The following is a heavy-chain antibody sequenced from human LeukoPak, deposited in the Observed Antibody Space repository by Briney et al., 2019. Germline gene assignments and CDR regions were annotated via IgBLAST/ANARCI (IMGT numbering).Heavy chain of an antibody. CDR3: ARSRRLRYFDWTLDY. Sequence: PSETLSLTCTVSGGSISIYYWSWIRQPPGKGLEWIGEINHSGSTNQNPSLKSRVTISVDTSKNQFSLKLSSVTAADTAVYYCARSRRLRYFDWTLDYWGQGTLVTVSS. V-gene: IGHV4-34*01. J-gene: IGHJ4*02. CDR2: INHSGST. CDR1: GGSISIYY. D-gene: IGHD3-9*01.